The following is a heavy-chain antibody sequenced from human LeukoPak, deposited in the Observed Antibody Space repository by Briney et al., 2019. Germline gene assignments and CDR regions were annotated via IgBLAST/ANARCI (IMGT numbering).Heavy chain of an antibody. CDR1: GLAFSNAW. V-gene: IGHV3-15*01. Sequence: GGSLRLSCAASGLAFSNAWMSWVRQVPGKGLEWVGRIKRKSDGGTTDYAAPVKGRFTISRDDSKNTLYLQMNSLKSEDTAVYYCTTELDVRPNHYWGQGTLVTVSS. J-gene: IGHJ4*02. D-gene: IGHD1-14*01. CDR2: IKRKSDGGTT. CDR3: TTELDVRPNHY.